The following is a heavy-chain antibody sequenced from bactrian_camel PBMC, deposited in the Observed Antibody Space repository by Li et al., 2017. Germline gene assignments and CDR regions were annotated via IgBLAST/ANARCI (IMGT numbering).Heavy chain of an antibody. J-gene: IGHJ4*01. V-gene: IGHV3S1*01. Sequence: VQLVESGGGSVQAGGSLRLSCATFRITRSNYCVAWFRQAPGKEREAVAAIRTAGGSGVQYYADSVKGRFTISPDNAKDTMYLDMKSLKPEDTACTTVRSIEVYSALPAPTGRRKINTAFGARGPRSPSP. CDR1: RITRSNYC. CDR3: RSIEVYSALPAPTGRRKINTA. D-gene: IGHD8*01. CDR2: IRTAGGSGVQ.